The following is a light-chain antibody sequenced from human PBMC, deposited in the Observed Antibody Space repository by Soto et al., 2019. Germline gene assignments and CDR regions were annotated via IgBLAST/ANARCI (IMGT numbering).Light chain of an antibody. CDR3: QKYNSDPLN. Sequence: DIQMTQSPSSLSASVGDRVTITCRANQGIRNYLAWYQQKPGKAPQLLIYGATTLQSGVPSRFSGSGSGTDFTLTIASLQPEDVATYYCQKYNSDPLNFGGGTMVDIK. CDR2: GAT. J-gene: IGKJ4*01. V-gene: IGKV1-27*01. CDR1: QGIRNY.